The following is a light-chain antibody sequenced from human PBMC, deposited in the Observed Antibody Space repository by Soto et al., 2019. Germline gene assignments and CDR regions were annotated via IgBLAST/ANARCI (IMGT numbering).Light chain of an antibody. J-gene: IGKJ4*01. CDR1: QSINRN. Sequence: EIVLTQYPGTLSLSPGERATLSCRASQSINRNLAWYQQKPGQAPRLLFYGASSRSTGVPDRFSVSGSGTDFTLTISRLEPEDFAVYYCQQYHDWPPLTFGGGTKVDIK. CDR2: GAS. V-gene: IGKV3-20*01. CDR3: QQYHDWPPLT.